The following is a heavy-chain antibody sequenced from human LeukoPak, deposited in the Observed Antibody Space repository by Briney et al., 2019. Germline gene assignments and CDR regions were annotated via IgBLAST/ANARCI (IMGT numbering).Heavy chain of an antibody. D-gene: IGHD6-19*01. J-gene: IGHJ4*02. CDR3: ANLGVADS. CDR2: MWYDGSNK. V-gene: IGHV3-33*06. CDR1: GFTFSSYG. Sequence: GGSLRLSCAASGFTFSSYGMPWVRQAPGKGQEWVAVMWYDGSNKYYADSVKGRFTISGDNSKNTLYLQMNSLRAEDTAVYYCANLGVADSWGQGTLVTVSS.